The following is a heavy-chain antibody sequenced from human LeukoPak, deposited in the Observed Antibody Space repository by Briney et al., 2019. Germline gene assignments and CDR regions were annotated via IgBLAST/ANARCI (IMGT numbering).Heavy chain of an antibody. CDR1: GFTFSSYE. Sequence: HPGGSLRLSCAASGFTFSSYEMNWVRQAPGKGLEWVSYISSSGSTIYYADSVKGRFTISRDNSKNTLFLQMNSLRAEDTAVYHCAKDRTGTTGRDWVDPWGQGTLVTVSS. V-gene: IGHV3-48*03. CDR3: AKDRTGTTGRDWVDP. CDR2: ISSSGSTI. J-gene: IGHJ5*02. D-gene: IGHD1-1*01.